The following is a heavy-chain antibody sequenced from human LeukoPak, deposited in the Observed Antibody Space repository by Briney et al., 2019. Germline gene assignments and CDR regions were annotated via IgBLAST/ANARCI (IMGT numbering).Heavy chain of an antibody. Sequence: ASVTVSCKASGYTFTGYYMHWVRQAPGQGLEWMGGIIPIFGTANYAQKFQGRVTITADESTSTAYMELSSLRSEDTAVYYCASQAAYDSSGYYGNWYFDLWGRGTLVTVSS. CDR1: GYTFTGYY. CDR3: ASQAAYDSSGYYGNWYFDL. CDR2: IIPIFGTA. D-gene: IGHD3-22*01. J-gene: IGHJ2*01. V-gene: IGHV1-69*13.